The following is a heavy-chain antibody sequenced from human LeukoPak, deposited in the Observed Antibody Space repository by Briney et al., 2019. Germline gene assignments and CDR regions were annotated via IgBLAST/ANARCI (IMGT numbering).Heavy chain of an antibody. D-gene: IGHD2-2*01. CDR3: ARFYCSTTGCLFDY. V-gene: IGHV3-64*01. CDR1: GFTFSSYA. J-gene: IGHJ4*02. CDR2: ISSNGGST. Sequence: PGGSLRLSCAASGFTFSSYAMHWVRQAPGKGLEYVSAISSNGGSTYYGNSVKGRFTISRDNSKNTLYLQMGSLRAEDMAVYYCARFYCSTTGCLFDYWGQGTLVTVSS.